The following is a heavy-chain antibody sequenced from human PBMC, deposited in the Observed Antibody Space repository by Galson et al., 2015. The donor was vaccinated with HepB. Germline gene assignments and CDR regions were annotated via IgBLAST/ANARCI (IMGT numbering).Heavy chain of an antibody. CDR3: ARGGSAIGEY. V-gene: IGHV3-66*01. D-gene: IGHD6-25*01. J-gene: IGHJ4*02. Sequence: SLRLSCAASGFTVSSNYMSWVRQAPGKGLEWVSVIYSGGSTYYADSVKGRSTISRDNAKNSLYLQMDSLRAEDTAVYYCARGGSAIGEYWGQGTLVTVSS. CDR1: GFTVSSNY. CDR2: IYSGGST.